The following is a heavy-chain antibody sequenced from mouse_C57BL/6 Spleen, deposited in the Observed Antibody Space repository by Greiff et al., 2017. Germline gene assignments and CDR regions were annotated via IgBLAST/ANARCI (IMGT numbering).Heavy chain of an antibody. CDR2: INPYNGGT. J-gene: IGHJ3*01. D-gene: IGHD2-3*01. CDR1: GYTFTDYY. CDR3: ARRDGYYRFAY. Sequence: VQLQQSGPVLVKPGASVKMSCKASGYTFTDYYMNWVKQSHGKSLEWIGVINPYNGGTSYNQKFKGKATFTVDKSSSTAYMELNSLTSEDSAVYYCARRDGYYRFAYWGQGTLVTVSA. V-gene: IGHV1-19*01.